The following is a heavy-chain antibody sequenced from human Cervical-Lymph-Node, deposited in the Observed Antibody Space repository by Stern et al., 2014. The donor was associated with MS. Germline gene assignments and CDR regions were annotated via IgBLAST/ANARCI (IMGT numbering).Heavy chain of an antibody. V-gene: IGHV1-69*01. CDR2: IIPIVGTA. Sequence: VQLVESGAEVKQPGSSVKVSCTASGGTFSSYAINWVRQAPGQGPEWMGGIIPIVGTANYAQKFQGRVTITADSSTSTAYMELSSLRSDDTAVYCCARDRRHFDPTGGYYFDSWGQGTLVTVSS. D-gene: IGHD2-8*02. CDR3: ARDRRHFDPTGGYYFDS. CDR1: GGTFSSYA. J-gene: IGHJ4*02.